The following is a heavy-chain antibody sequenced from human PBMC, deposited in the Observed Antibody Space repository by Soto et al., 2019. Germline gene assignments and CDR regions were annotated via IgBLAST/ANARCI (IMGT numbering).Heavy chain of an antibody. J-gene: IGHJ5*02. CDR2: IYYSGST. D-gene: IGHD3-10*01. CDR1: GGSISSYY. CDR3: ARNYYGSGSYDWFDP. Sequence: SETLSLTCTVSGGSISSYYWSWIRQPPGKGLEWIGYIYYSGSTNYNPSLKSRVTISVDTSKNQFSLKLSSVTAADTAVYYCARNYYGSGSYDWFDPWGQGTLVTVSS. V-gene: IGHV4-59*01.